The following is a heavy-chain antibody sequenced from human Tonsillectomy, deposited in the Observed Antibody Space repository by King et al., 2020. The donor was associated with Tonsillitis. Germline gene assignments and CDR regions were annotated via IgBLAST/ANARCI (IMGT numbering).Heavy chain of an antibody. CDR1: GFTFSDYT. CDR3: ARVRLSGDH. J-gene: IGHJ4*02. CDR2: ISSRGRYI. D-gene: IGHD2-21*02. Sequence: VQLVESGGGLVKPGWSLRLSCAASGFTFSDYTINWVRQAPGKGLEWVSSISSRGRYIYYADSVKGRFTISRDNAKNSLFLQMNSLTAEDTAVYYCARVRLSGDHWGQGILVTVSS. V-gene: IGHV3-21*01.